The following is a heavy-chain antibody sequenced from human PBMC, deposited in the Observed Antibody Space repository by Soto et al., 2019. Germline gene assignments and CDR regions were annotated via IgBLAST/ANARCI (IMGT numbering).Heavy chain of an antibody. CDR1: GFTFSTDG. J-gene: IGHJ4*02. Sequence: VQLVQSGGGVVQPGRSLRLSCVASGFTFSTDGMHWVRQAPGKGLEWVSAISSDGNNKDYGDSVKGRFTISRDNSKNTLYLQMNSLRAEDTAVYYCAKDWGVYDGSGYFSDYFDYWGQGTLVTVSS. CDR2: ISSDGNNK. D-gene: IGHD3-22*01. CDR3: AKDWGVYDGSGYFSDYFDY. V-gene: IGHV3-30*18.